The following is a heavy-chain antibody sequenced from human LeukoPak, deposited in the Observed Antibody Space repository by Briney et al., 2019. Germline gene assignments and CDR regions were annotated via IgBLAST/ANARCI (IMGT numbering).Heavy chain of an antibody. D-gene: IGHD6-13*01. Sequence: SVKVSCKASGGTFSSYAISWVRQAPGQGLEWMGGIIPIFGTANYAQKFQGRVTITADESTSTAYMELSSLRSEDTAVYYCASRSSSSWYSYYYYGMDVWGQGTTVAVSS. CDR3: ASRSSSSWYSYYYYGMDV. CDR1: GGTFSSYA. J-gene: IGHJ6*02. V-gene: IGHV1-69*13. CDR2: IIPIFGTA.